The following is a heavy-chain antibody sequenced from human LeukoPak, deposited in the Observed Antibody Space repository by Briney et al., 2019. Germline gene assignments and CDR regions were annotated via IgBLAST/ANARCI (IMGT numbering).Heavy chain of an antibody. Sequence: SVKVSCKASGGTFSSYAISWVRQAPGQGLEWMGGIIPIFGTANYAQKFQGRVTMTRDMSTSTVYMELSSLRSEDTAVYYCAREMVGTPFDYWGQGTLVTVSS. CDR3: AREMVGTPFDY. J-gene: IGHJ4*02. V-gene: IGHV1-69*05. CDR1: GGTFSSYA. D-gene: IGHD4-23*01. CDR2: IIPIFGTA.